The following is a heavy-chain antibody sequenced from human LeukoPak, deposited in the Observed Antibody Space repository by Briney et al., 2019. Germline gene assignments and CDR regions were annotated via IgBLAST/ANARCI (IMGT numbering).Heavy chain of an antibody. CDR3: AKGGKWDVTPFDY. Sequence: GGSLRLSCAASGFTFSSYWMNWARQAPGKGLEWVASINHNGNVNYYVDSVKGRFTISRDNAKNSLYLQMSNLRAEDTAVYCCAKGGKWDVTPFDYWGQGTLVTVSS. V-gene: IGHV3-7*03. J-gene: IGHJ4*02. CDR1: GFTFSSYW. CDR2: INHNGNVN. D-gene: IGHD1-26*01.